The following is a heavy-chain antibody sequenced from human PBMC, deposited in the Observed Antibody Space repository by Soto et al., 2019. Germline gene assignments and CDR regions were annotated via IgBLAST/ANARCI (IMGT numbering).Heavy chain of an antibody. Sequence: GASVKVSCKASGYTFTGYYMHWVRQAPGQGLEWMGWINPNSGGTNYAQKFQGRVTMTRDTSISTAYMELSRLRSDDTAVYYCARELGDSSSSGPFDYWGQGTLVTVYS. CDR2: INPNSGGT. CDR1: GYTFTGYY. CDR3: ARELGDSSSSGPFDY. J-gene: IGHJ4*02. V-gene: IGHV1-2*02. D-gene: IGHD6-6*01.